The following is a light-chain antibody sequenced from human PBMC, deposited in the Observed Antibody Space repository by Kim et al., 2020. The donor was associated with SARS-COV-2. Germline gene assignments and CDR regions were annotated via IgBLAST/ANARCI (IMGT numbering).Light chain of an antibody. J-gene: IGKJ1*01. CDR3: HQYGSTPRT. V-gene: IGKV3-20*01. Sequence: SPGERATLSCRASQSIISRSLAWSQQKPGQGPRLLIYGGSNRATGIADRFSGSASGTDFTLTISRLEPEDFAVYYCHQYGSTPRTFGQGTKVDIK. CDR2: GGS. CDR1: QSIISRS.